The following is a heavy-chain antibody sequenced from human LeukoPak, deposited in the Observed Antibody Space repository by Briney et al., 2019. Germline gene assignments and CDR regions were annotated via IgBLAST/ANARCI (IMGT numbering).Heavy chain of an antibody. CDR2: INPSGGST. V-gene: IGHV1-46*01. Sequence: ASVKVSCKASGYTFTSYYMHWVRQAPGQGLEWMGIINPSGGSTSYAQKFQGGVTVTRDTSTSTVYMELSSLRSEDTAVYYCAMMGPIGGSHEDSYSYYYYMDVWGKGTTVTVSS. D-gene: IGHD2-15*01. CDR3: AMMGPIGGSHEDSYSYYYYMDV. J-gene: IGHJ6*03. CDR1: GYTFTSYY.